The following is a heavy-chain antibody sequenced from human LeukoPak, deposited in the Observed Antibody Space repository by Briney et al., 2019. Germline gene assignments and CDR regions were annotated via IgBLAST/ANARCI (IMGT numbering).Heavy chain of an antibody. CDR2: INPNSGGT. J-gene: IGHJ4*02. Sequence: ASVTVSFKASGYTFTGYYMHWVRQAPGQGLEWMGRINPNSGGTNYAQKFQGRVTMTRDTSISTAYMELSRLRSDDTAVYYCATGGYSSNPIDYWGQGALVTVSS. V-gene: IGHV1-2*06. CDR1: GYTFTGYY. CDR3: ATGGYSSNPIDY. D-gene: IGHD6-13*01.